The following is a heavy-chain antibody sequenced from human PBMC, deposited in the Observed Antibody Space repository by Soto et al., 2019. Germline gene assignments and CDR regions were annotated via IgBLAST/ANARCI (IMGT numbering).Heavy chain of an antibody. CDR1: GFTFSSYA. V-gene: IGHV3-64*01. D-gene: IGHD2-15*01. CDR2: ISSNGGST. J-gene: IGHJ3*02. Sequence: EVQLVESGGGLVQPGGSLRLSCAASGFTFSSYAMHWVRQAPGKGLEYVSAISSNGGSTYYANSVKGRFTISRDNSKNTLYLQMGSLRAEDMAEYYCARERHGWGAADAFDIWGQGTMVPVSS. CDR3: ARERHGWGAADAFDI.